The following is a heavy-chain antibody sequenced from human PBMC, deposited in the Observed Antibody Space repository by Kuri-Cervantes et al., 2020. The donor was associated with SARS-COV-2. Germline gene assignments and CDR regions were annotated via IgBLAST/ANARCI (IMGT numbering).Heavy chain of an antibody. D-gene: IGHD2-15*01. Sequence: GESLKISCAASGFTFSSYGMHWVRQAPGKGLEWVAFIRYDGSNKYYADSVKGQFTISRDNSKNTLYLQMNSLRADDTAVYYCAKDPHGIVVVVAAIDQWGQGTLVTVSS. CDR2: IRYDGSNK. CDR1: GFTFSSYG. CDR3: AKDPHGIVVVVAAIDQ. J-gene: IGHJ4*02. V-gene: IGHV3-30*02.